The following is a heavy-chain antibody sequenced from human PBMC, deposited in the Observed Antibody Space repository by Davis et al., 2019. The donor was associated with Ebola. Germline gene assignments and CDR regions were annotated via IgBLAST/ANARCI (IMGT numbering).Heavy chain of an antibody. D-gene: IGHD6-6*01. CDR3: ARGRTRQLFYYYYGMDV. Sequence: GGSLRLSCAASGFTFSSYSMNWVRQAPGKGLEWVSSISSSSSYIYYADSVKGRFTISRDNAKNSLYLQMNSLRAEDTAVYYCARGRTRQLFYYYYGMDVWGQGTTVTVSS. CDR1: GFTFSSYS. J-gene: IGHJ6*02. V-gene: IGHV3-21*01. CDR2: ISSSSSYI.